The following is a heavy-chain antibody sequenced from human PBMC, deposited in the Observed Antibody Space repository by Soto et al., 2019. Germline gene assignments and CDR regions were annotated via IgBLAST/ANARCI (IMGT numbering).Heavy chain of an antibody. CDR1: DYTFTNYD. CDR3: ARERGYDPYFDY. Sequence: QVQLVQSGAEVKKPGASVKVSCKASDYTFTNYDISWVRQAPGQGLEWMGWISDYNGNTNYAQKLQGRVTMTADTSTSTAYMERRSLGPDDTAVYYCARERGYDPYFDYWGQGTLVTVSS. D-gene: IGHD5-12*01. V-gene: IGHV1-18*04. CDR2: ISDYNGNT. J-gene: IGHJ4*02.